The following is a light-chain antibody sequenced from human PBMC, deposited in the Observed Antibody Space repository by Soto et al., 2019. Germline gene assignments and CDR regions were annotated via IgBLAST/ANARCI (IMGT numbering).Light chain of an antibody. CDR2: GAS. J-gene: IGKJ4*01. V-gene: IGKV3-15*01. Sequence: EIVMTQSPATLSVSPGEGATLSCRASQSVYWGLAWYQQKPGQAPRLLIYGASTRATGIPARFSGSGSGTEFTLTITSLQSEDFAVYYCQQYANWPPLTFGGGTKVEI. CDR1: QSVYWG. CDR3: QQYANWPPLT.